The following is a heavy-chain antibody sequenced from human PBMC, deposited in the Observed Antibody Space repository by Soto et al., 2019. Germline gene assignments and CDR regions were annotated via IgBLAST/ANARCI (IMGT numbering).Heavy chain of an antibody. CDR3: AREGGGYCSSTSCYSPRYYYGMDV. J-gene: IGHJ6*02. CDR2: IIPIFGTA. Sequence: QVQLVQSGAEVKKPGSSVKVSCKASGGTFSSYAISWVRQAPGQGLEWMGGIIPIFGTANYAQKFPGRFTITADESTSPAYMELSSLRSEDTAVYYCAREGGGYCSSTSCYSPRYYYGMDVWGQGTTVTVSS. CDR1: GGTFSSYA. D-gene: IGHD2-2*02. V-gene: IGHV1-69*01.